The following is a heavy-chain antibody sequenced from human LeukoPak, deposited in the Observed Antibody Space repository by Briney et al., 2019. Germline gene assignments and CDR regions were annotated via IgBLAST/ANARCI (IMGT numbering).Heavy chain of an antibody. J-gene: IGHJ4*02. V-gene: IGHV3-11*04. CDR3: ARLRITIFGVDPPGISDY. CDR2: ISSSGSTI. CDR1: GFTFSDYY. D-gene: IGHD3-3*01. Sequence: GSLRLSCAASGFTFSDYYMSWIRQAPGKGLEWVSYISSSGSTIYYADSVKGRFTISRDNAKNSLYLQMNSPRAEDTAVYYCARLRITIFGVDPPGISDYWGQGTLVTVSS.